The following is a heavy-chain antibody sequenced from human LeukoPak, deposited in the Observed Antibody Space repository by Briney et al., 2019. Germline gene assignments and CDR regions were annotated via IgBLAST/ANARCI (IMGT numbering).Heavy chain of an antibody. J-gene: IGHJ4*02. CDR3: ARPHHDFWSGSEYMLDS. CDR1: GYTFTGYY. V-gene: IGHV1-2*02. CDR2: INPNSGGT. D-gene: IGHD3-3*01. Sequence: SVNLSFKSSGYTFTGYYMHWGRQAPAQGLGWMGWINPNSGGTNYAQTSHGRVTLTRAKSTSDAYPELSTLTSDDTAVYYCARPHHDFWSGSEYMLDSWGPGNLVTVSP.